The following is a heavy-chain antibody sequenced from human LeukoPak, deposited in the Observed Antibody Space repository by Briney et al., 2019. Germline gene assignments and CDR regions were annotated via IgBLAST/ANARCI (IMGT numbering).Heavy chain of an antibody. CDR3: ARGSDSGGYADFDY. CDR2: IIPIFGTA. CDR1: GGTFSSYA. J-gene: IGHJ4*02. D-gene: IGHD3-22*01. V-gene: IGHV1-69*06. Sequence: SVKVSCKASGGTFSSYAISWVRQAPGQGLEWMGGIIPIFGTANYAQKFQGRVTITADKSTSTAYMELSSLRSEDTAVYYCARGSDSGGYADFDYWGQGTLVTVSS.